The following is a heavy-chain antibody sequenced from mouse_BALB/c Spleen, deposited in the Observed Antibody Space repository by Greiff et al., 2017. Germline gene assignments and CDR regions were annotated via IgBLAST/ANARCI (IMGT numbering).Heavy chain of an antibody. CDR2: ISTYYGDA. J-gene: IGHJ2*01. Sequence: QVQLKESGAELVRPGVSVKISCKGSGYTFTDYAMHWVKQSHAKSLEWIGVISTYYGDASYNQKFKGKATMTVDKSSSTAYMELARLTSEDSAIYYCARGAPDAYFDYWGQGTTLTVSS. CDR1: GYTFTDYA. CDR3: ARGAPDAYFDY. V-gene: IGHV1S137*01.